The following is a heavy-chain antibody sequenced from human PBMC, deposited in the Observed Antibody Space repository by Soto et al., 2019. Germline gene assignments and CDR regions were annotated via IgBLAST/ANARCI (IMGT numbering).Heavy chain of an antibody. V-gene: IGHV3-30-3*01. Sequence: PGGSLRLSCAASGFSFGTYSMHWVRQAPGKGLEWVAVISYDGSNKYYADSVKGRFTISRDNSKNTLYLQMNSLRAEDTAVYYCARDGVYYYDSSGSDPYYYYYGMDVWGQGTTVTVSS. J-gene: IGHJ6*02. CDR3: ARDGVYYYDSSGSDPYYYYYGMDV. D-gene: IGHD3-22*01. CDR2: ISYDGSNK. CDR1: GFSFGTYS.